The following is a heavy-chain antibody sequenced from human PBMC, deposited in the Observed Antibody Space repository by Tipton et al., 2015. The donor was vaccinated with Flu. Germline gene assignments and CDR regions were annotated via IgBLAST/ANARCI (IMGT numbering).Heavy chain of an antibody. D-gene: IGHD3-10*01. CDR3: AKGMYYYGSGSYYNVAY. CDR1: GFTFSSYA. J-gene: IGHJ4*02. V-gene: IGHV3-23*01. CDR2: ISGSGGST. Sequence: SLRLSCAASGFTFSSYAMSWVRQAPGKGLEWVSGISGSGGSTYYADSVKGRFTISRDNSKNTLYLQMNSLRAEDTAVYYCAKGMYYYGSGSYYNVAYWGQGTLVTVPS.